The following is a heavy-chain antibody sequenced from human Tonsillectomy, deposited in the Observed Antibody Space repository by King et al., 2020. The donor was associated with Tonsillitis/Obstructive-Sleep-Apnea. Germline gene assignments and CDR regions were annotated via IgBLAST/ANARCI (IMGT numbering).Heavy chain of an antibody. CDR1: GYSFTSYW. D-gene: IGHD1-14*01. V-gene: IGHV5-51*01. J-gene: IGHJ5*02. CDR2: IYPGDSVT. Sequence: QLVQSGAEVKKPGESLKISCKGSGYSFTSYWIGWVRQMPGKGLEWMGLIYPGDSVTGYSPSFQGQVTISADKYISSAYLQWSSLKASDTAMYYCVRHSGITGWFDPWGQGTLVTVSS. CDR3: VRHSGITGWFDP.